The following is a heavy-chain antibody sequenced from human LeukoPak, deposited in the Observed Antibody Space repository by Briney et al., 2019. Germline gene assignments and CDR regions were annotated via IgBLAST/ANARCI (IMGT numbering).Heavy chain of an antibody. CDR3: ARDTGRGRIAVAGTGLDY. CDR2: INHSGST. CDR1: GGSFSGYY. D-gene: IGHD6-19*01. J-gene: IGHJ4*02. Sequence: TSSETLSLTCAVYGGSFSGYYWSWIRQPPGKGLEWIGEINHSGSTNYNPSLKSRVTISVDTSKNQFSLKLSSVTAADTAVYYCARDTGRGRIAVAGTGLDYWGQGTLVTVSS. V-gene: IGHV4-34*01.